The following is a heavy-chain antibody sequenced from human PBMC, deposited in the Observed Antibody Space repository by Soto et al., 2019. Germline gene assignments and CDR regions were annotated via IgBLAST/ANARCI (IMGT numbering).Heavy chain of an antibody. CDR3: ARQTAADPYYYYYMEV. V-gene: IGHV4-39*01. J-gene: IGHJ6*03. CDR2: IYYSGST. D-gene: IGHD2-15*01. Sequence: SETLSLTCTVSGGSISSSSYYWGWIRQPPGKGLEWIGSIYYSGSTYYNPSLKSRVTISVDTSKNQFSLKLSSVTAADTSVYYCARQTAADPYYYYYMEVWGKGTTVTVSS. CDR1: GGSISSSSYY.